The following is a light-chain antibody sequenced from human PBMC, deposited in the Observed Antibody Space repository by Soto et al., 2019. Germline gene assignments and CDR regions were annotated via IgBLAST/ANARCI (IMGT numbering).Light chain of an antibody. V-gene: IGLV2-14*01. Sequence: QSVLTQPASVSGAPGQSITISCTGTSSDIGGYKPVSWYQQHPGKAPKAIIYDVRNRPSGVSNRFSGSRSGNTASLTISGLQADDEADYYCSSYTSSDTVIFGGGTKLTVL. J-gene: IGLJ2*01. CDR3: SSYTSSDTVI. CDR1: SSDIGGYKP. CDR2: DVR.